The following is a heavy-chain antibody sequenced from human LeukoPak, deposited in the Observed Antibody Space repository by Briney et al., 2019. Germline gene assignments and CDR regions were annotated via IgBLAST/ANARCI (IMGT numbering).Heavy chain of an antibody. V-gene: IGHV4-59*01. CDR3: ARDNHYYDSSGHPDYYYYGMDV. J-gene: IGHJ6*02. CDR1: GGSISSYY. CDR2: IYYTGST. Sequence: SETLSLTCTVSGGSISSYYWSWIRQPPGKGLEWIGYIYYTGSTNYNPSLKSRVTISVDTSKNQFSLKLSSVTAADTAVYYCARDNHYYDSSGHPDYYYYGMDVWGQGTTVTVSS. D-gene: IGHD3-22*01.